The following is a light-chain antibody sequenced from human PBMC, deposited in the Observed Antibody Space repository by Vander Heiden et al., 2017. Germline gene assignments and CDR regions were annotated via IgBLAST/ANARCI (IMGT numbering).Light chain of an antibody. CDR1: NRDVGGYNS. J-gene: IGLJ2*01. CDR2: DIS. CDR3: SSFAAGSTVV. V-gene: IGLV2-14*03. Sequence: QPALTQPASLSGSPGQSITLSCTGTNRDVGGYNSVSWYQVHPGRAPKLIIHDISNRPSGVSPRFSASKSGNTASLTISGLQLEDEADYYCSSFAAGSTVVFGGGTRLTV.